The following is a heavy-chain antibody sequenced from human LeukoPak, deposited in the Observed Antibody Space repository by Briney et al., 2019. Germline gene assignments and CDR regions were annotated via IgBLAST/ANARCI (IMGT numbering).Heavy chain of an antibody. V-gene: IGHV4-39*01. CDR3: ARMYYYGSGSIWDYYYYMDV. CDR1: GGSISSSSYY. J-gene: IGHJ6*03. CDR2: IYYSGST. Sequence: SETLSLTCTVSGGSISSSSYYWGWIRQPPGKGLEWIGSIYYSGSTYYNPSLKSRVTISVDTSKNQFSLKLSSVTAADTAVYYCARMYYYGSGSIWDYYYYMDVWGKGTTVTISS. D-gene: IGHD3-10*01.